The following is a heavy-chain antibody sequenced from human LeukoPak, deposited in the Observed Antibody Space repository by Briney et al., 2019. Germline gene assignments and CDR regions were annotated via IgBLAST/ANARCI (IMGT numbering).Heavy chain of an antibody. J-gene: IGHJ4*02. CDR3: AREYGSGSGY. Sequence: SVTVSFTASGATFTSYTISWVRRAQGQGLEWMGGIIPIFGTANYAQKFQGRVTITADKSTSTAYMELSSLRSEDRDGYYCAREYGSGSGYWGQGTLVTVSS. V-gene: IGHV1-69*06. CDR1: GATFTSYT. CDR2: IIPIFGTA. D-gene: IGHD3-10*01.